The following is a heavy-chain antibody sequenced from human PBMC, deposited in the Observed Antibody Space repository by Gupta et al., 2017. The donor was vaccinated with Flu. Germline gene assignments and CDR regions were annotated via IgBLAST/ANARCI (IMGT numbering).Heavy chain of an antibody. D-gene: IGHD3-22*01. V-gene: IGHV2-5*02. Sequence: QITLKESGPTLVKPTQTLTLTCTFSGFSLDTSGVGVGWIRQPPGKALEWLALIYWDDDKRYSPSLKNRLTITKDTSKNQVVLTMTNMDPLDXAXYYCAHXGDAVYFYYSKDVWGQGTTVTVSS. CDR3: AHXGDAVYFYYSKDV. J-gene: IGHJ6*02. CDR1: GFSLDTSGVG. CDR2: IYWDDDK.